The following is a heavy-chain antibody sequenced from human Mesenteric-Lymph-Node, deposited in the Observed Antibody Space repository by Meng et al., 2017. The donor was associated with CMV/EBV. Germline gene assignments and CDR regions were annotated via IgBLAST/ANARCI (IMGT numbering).Heavy chain of an antibody. J-gene: IGHJ4*02. CDR3: ARGEYSYTYFDY. Sequence: GESLKISCAASGFTFSSYAMHWVRQAPGKGLEWAAVISYDGSNKYYADSVKGRFTISRDNSKNTLYLQMNSLRAEDTAVYYCARGEYSYTYFDYWGQGTLVTVSS. CDR1: GFTFSSYA. CDR2: ISYDGSNK. V-gene: IGHV3-30*14. D-gene: IGHD5-18*01.